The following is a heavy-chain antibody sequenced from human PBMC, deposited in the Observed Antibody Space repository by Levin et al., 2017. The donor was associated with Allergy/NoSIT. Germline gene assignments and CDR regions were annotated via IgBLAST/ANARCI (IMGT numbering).Heavy chain of an antibody. J-gene: IGHJ6*03. Sequence: SPTLSLPCTVSGGSIRSGGYYWSWIRQHPGKGLEWIGYIYYSGSTYYNPSLKSRVTISVDTSKNQFSLKLSSVTAADTAVYYCARGRPTYQLLHYYYMDVWGKGTTVTVSS. D-gene: IGHD2-2*01. V-gene: IGHV4-31*03. CDR3: ARGRPTYQLLHYYYMDV. CDR1: GGSIRSGGYY. CDR2: IYYSGST.